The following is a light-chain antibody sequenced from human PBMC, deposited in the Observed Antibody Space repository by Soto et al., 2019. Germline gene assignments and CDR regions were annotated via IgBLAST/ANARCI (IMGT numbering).Light chain of an antibody. CDR3: QAYDRSLSAYV. CDR1: SSNIGAGYD. V-gene: IGLV1-40*01. J-gene: IGLJ1*01. CDR2: GNN. Sequence: QSVLTQPPSVSGAPGQRVTISCTGSSSNIGAGYDVHWYQQLPGTAPKLLIYGNNNRPSGVPDRFSGSKSDTSASLAITELQAEDEADYYCQAYDRSLSAYVFGPGTKLTVL.